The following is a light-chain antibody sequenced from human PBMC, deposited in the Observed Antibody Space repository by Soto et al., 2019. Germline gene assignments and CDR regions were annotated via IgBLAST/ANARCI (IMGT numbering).Light chain of an antibody. V-gene: IGKV3D-15*01. CDR1: QSVSYN. Sequence: ETVMTQSPATLSVSPGERATLSCRASQSVSYNLAWYQQKPGQAPRLLIYAASSRATDVPARFSGSGSGTRFTLTISSLQSEDFAVYYCQQYNQWPPLTFGG. CDR2: AAS. CDR3: QQYNQWPPLT. J-gene: IGKJ4*01.